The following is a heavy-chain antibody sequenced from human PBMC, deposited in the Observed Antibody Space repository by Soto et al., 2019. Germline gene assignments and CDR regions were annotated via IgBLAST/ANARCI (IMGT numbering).Heavy chain of an antibody. CDR2: ISYDATTV. D-gene: IGHD6-19*01. CDR1: GFTFSSSA. J-gene: IGHJ6*02. V-gene: IGHV3-30-3*01. CDR3: ARDRRAYSGWDHGLDV. Sequence: GGSLRLSCAASGFTFSSSAMHWVRQAPGKGLEWVAFISYDATTVFYADSVKGRYTISRDNSRNILYLEMNSLRTEDTAVYYCARDRRAYSGWDHGLDVWGQGTTVTVSS.